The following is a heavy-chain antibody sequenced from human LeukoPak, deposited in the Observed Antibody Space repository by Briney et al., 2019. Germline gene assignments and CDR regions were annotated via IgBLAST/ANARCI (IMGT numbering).Heavy chain of an antibody. CDR2: IYYSGST. CDR1: GGSISSYY. V-gene: IGHV4-59*01. CDR3: ARVRRTSIVVVPAAIGKGVEYFDY. D-gene: IGHD2-2*01. Sequence: PSQTLSLTCAVSGGSISSYYWSWIRQPPGKGLEWIGYIYYSGSTNYNPSLKSRVTISVDTSKNQFSLKLSSVTAADTAVYYCARVRRTSIVVVPAAIGKGVEYFDYWGQGTLVTVSS. J-gene: IGHJ4*02.